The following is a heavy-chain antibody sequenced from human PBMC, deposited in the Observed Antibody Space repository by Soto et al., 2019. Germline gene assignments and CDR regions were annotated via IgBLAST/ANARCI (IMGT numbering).Heavy chain of an antibody. D-gene: IGHD3-16*01. CDR1: GFTFSTYG. Sequence: QVQLVESGGGVVQPGRSLRLSCAASGFTFSTYGMHWVRQAPGKGLEWVAVISFDGNIKYYADSVKGRFTISRDSSKTTLFLQMDGLRAEDTAVYFCAKVSEGSMITFGGVIASWGQGTLVTVSS. CDR2: ISFDGNIK. V-gene: IGHV3-30*18. CDR3: AKVSEGSMITFGGVIAS. J-gene: IGHJ5*01.